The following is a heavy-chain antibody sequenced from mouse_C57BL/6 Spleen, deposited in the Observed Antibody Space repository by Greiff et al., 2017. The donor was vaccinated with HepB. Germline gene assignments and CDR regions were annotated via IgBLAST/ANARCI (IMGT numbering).Heavy chain of an antibody. CDR2: IHPSGSDT. J-gene: IGHJ4*01. CDR3: AIEGSSGLYAMDY. CDR1: GYTFTSYW. V-gene: IGHV1-74*01. D-gene: IGHD3-2*02. Sequence: QVQLQQPGAELVKPGASVKVSCKASGYTFTSYWMHWVKQRPGQGLEWIGRIHPSGSDTNYNQKFKGKATLTVDKSSSTAYMQLSSLTSEDSAVYYCAIEGSSGLYAMDYWGQGTSVTVSS.